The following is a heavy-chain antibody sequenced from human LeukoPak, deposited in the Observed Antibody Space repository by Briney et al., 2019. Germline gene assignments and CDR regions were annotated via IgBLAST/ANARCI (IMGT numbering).Heavy chain of an antibody. CDR2: INHSGST. J-gene: IGHJ3*02. V-gene: IGHV4-34*01. CDR1: GGSFSGYY. CDR3: ARAPARPFWSGFDAFDI. Sequence: EASETLSLTCAVYGGSFSGYYWSWIRQPPGKGLEWIGEINHSGSTNYNPSLKSRVTISVDTSKNQFSLKLSSVTAADTAVYYCARAPARPFWSGFDAFDIWGQGTMVTVSS. D-gene: IGHD3-3*01.